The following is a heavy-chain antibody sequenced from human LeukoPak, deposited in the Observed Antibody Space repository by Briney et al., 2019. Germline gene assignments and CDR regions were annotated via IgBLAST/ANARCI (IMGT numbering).Heavy chain of an antibody. D-gene: IGHD1-26*01. Sequence: GGSLRLSCAASGFTFSPYWMHWVRQAPGKGLVWVSHINSGGSSTSYADSVKGRFTISRDYAKNTLFLQMHSLRADDTAVYYCARSFGGTYYFDYWGQGTLVTVSS. J-gene: IGHJ4*02. CDR2: INSGGSST. V-gene: IGHV3-74*01. CDR3: ARSFGGTYYFDY. CDR1: GFTFSPYW.